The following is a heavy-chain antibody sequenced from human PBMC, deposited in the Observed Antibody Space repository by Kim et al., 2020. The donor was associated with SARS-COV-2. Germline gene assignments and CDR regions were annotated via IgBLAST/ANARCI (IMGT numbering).Heavy chain of an antibody. D-gene: IGHD3-10*01. CDR2: IKSKTDGGTT. CDR3: TTLPYWEWFGELIRD. J-gene: IGHJ4*02. Sequence: GGSLRLSCAASGFTFSNAWMSWVRQAPGKGLEWVGRIKSKTDGGTTDYAAPVKGRFTISRDDSKNTLYLQMNSLKTEDTAVYYCTTLPYWEWFGELIRDWGQGTLVTVSS. CDR1: GFTFSNAW. V-gene: IGHV3-15*01.